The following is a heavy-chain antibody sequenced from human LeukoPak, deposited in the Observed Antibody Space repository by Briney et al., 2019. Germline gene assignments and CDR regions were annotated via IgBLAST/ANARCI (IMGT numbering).Heavy chain of an antibody. Sequence: GGSLRLSCAASGFTFSSYWMSWARQAPGKGLEWVASINHNGNVNYYVDSVKGRFTISRDNAKNSLYLQLSNLRAEDTAVYYCARDPGRWQQLGYFDYWGQGTLVTVSS. CDR1: GFTFSSYW. V-gene: IGHV3-7*03. D-gene: IGHD5-24*01. CDR2: INHNGNVN. CDR3: ARDPGRWQQLGYFDY. J-gene: IGHJ4*02.